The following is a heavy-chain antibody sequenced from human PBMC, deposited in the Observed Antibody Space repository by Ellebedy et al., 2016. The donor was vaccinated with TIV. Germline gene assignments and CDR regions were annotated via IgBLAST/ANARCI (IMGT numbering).Heavy chain of an antibody. Sequence: AASVKVSCKASGYTFTGYDINWVRQATGQGLEWMGWMSAYSGNTGYAQRFQGRLSFTWNTSISTAYMELSGLRSEDTAVYYCAKGGGGGVDYWGQGSLVTVSS. CDR3: AKGGGGGVDY. CDR1: GYTFTGYD. V-gene: IGHV1-8*03. D-gene: IGHD4-23*01. CDR2: MSAYSGNT. J-gene: IGHJ4*02.